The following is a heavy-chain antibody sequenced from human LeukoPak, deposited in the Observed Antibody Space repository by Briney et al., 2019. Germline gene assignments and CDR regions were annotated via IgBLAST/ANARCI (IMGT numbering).Heavy chain of an antibody. J-gene: IGHJ6*03. CDR2: INHSGST. CDR1: GGSFSGYH. CDR3: ARDRPYFYYMDV. V-gene: IGHV4-34*01. Sequence: SETLSLTCAVYGGSFSGYHWSWIRQPPGKGLEWIGEINHSGSTNYNPSLKSRVTISVDTSKNQFSLKLSSVTAADTAVYYCARDRPYFYYMDVWGKGTTVTVPS.